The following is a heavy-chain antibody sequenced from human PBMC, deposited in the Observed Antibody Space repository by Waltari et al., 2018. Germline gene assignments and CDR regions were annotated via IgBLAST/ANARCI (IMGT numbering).Heavy chain of an antibody. D-gene: IGHD2-15*01. J-gene: IGHJ2*01. CDR3: ARLNLLHSGGDFDL. V-gene: IGHV4-59*01. CDR2: IYYSGST. Sequence: QVQLQESGPGLVKPSETLSLTCTVSGGSISSYYWSWIRQPPGKGLEWIGYIYYSGSTNYNPSLKSRVTISVDTSKNQFSLKLSSVTAADTAVYYCARLNLLHSGGDFDLWGRGTLVTVSS. CDR1: GGSISSYY.